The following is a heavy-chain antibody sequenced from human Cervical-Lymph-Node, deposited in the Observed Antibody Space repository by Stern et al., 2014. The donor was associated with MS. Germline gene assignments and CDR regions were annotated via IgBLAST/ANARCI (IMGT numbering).Heavy chain of an antibody. CDR3: ARNSYGYDYYYGMDV. CDR1: GFTFSSYS. CDR2: ISSSSSYI. D-gene: IGHD5-18*01. V-gene: IGHV3-21*01. Sequence: EVQLVESGGGLVQPGGSLRLSCAASGFTFSSYSMNWVRQAPGKGLEWVSSISSSSSYIYYADSVKGRFTISRDNAKNSLYLQMNSLRAEDTAVYYCARNSYGYDYYYGMDVWGQGTTVTVSS. J-gene: IGHJ6*02.